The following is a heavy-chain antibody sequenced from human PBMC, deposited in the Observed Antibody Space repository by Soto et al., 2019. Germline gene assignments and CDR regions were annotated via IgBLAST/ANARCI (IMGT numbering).Heavy chain of an antibody. J-gene: IGHJ3*02. Sequence: SETLSLTCTVSGGSIGTYYWSWIRQPPGKGLEWIGYIDYSGSTNYNPSLKSRVTISVDTSKNQFSLKLSSVTAADTAVYYCARVGAYNWNSWAFDIWGQGTMVTVSS. D-gene: IGHD1-7*01. CDR3: ARVGAYNWNSWAFDI. CDR2: IDYSGST. CDR1: GGSIGTYY. V-gene: IGHV4-59*01.